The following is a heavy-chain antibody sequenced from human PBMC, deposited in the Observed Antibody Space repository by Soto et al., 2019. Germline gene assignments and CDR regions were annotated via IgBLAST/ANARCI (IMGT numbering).Heavy chain of an antibody. V-gene: IGHV3-30-3*01. D-gene: IGHD6-19*01. Sequence: QVQLVESGGGVVQPGGSLRVSCAGSGFIFSNYDIHWLRQAPGKGLEWVAIISKDGSNKYYVDSVKGRITISRDNTKDTVYLQMDSLRGEDTAVYYCARGRWLPRPDYWGQGTLVIVSS. CDR3: ARGRWLPRPDY. CDR1: GFIFSNYD. J-gene: IGHJ4*02. CDR2: ISKDGSNK.